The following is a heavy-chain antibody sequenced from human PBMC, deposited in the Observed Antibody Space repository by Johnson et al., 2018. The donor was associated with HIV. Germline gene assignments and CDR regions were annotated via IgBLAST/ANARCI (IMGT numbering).Heavy chain of an antibody. D-gene: IGHD6-19*01. Sequence: QVQLVESGGGLVQPGGSLRLSCAASGFTFSSNAMHWVRQAPGKGLERVVVISYAGSNKYYADSVKGRFTISRDNSKNTLYLQMNSLRAEDTAVYYCARDWGLYSSGWYVDAFDIWGQGTMVTVSS. CDR2: ISYAGSNK. J-gene: IGHJ3*02. CDR1: GFTFSSNA. CDR3: ARDWGLYSSGWYVDAFDI. V-gene: IGHV3-30-3*01.